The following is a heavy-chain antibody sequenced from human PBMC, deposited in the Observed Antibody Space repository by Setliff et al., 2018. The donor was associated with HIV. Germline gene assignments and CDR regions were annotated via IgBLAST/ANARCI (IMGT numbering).Heavy chain of an antibody. CDR2: IYYSGST. D-gene: IGHD2-2*01. Sequence: PSETLSLTCTVSGDFFSSDYYWGWIRQSPGKGLEWIGSIYYSGSTYYNPSLKSRVTISVDTSKNQFSLKLSSVTAADTAVYYCARDQVVPAAYNWFDPWGQGTLVTVSS. CDR3: ARDQVVPAAYNWFDP. CDR1: GDFFSSDYY. V-gene: IGHV4-38-2*02. J-gene: IGHJ5*02.